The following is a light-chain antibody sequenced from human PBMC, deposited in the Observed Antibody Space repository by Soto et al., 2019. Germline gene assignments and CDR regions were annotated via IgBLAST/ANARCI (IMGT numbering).Light chain of an antibody. CDR1: QSISSN. J-gene: IGKJ1*01. Sequence: IAMTQSPLTLAGSPAKVSLLSCTASQSISSNLDWYQQEPGQAPPLVISDASTSATGIPQRFSGRGSGTDFTLTISSLQSEDDAVYFCQQYNHWPPRTFGQGTKVDNK. V-gene: IGKV3-15*01. CDR3: QQYNHWPPRT. CDR2: DAS.